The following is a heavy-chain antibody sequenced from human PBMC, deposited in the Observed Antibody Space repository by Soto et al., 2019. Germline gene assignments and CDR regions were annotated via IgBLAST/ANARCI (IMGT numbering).Heavy chain of an antibody. CDR2: IYWDDDK. J-gene: IGHJ4*02. CDR3: AHTRIATAGDYFDD. D-gene: IGHD6-13*01. CDR1: GFSLSTSGVG. V-gene: IGHV2-5*02. Sequence: QITLKESGPTLVKPTETLTLTCTFSGFSLSTSGVGVGRIRQPPGKALQWLALIYWDDDKHYSPSLKSRLTITKDTSKNQVVLTTTNMDPVDTATYFCAHTRIATAGDYFDDWGQGSLVTVSS.